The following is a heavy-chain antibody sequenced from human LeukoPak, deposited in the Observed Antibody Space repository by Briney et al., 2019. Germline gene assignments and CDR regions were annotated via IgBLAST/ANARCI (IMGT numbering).Heavy chain of an antibody. CDR3: AKGYYYDSSGYEFDY. D-gene: IGHD3-22*01. CDR2: ISSSGSTI. J-gene: IGHJ4*02. CDR1: GFTFNNYG. Sequence: GGSLRLSCAASGFTFNNYGMSWVRQAPGKGLEWVSYISSSGSTIYYADSVKGRFTISRDNAKDSLYLQMNSLRAEDTAVYYCAKGYYYDSSGYEFDYWGQGTLVTVSP. V-gene: IGHV3-11*01.